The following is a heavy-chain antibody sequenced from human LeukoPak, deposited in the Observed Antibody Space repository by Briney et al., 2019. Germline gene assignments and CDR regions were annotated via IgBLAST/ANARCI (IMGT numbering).Heavy chain of an antibody. CDR1: GFTFSSYS. J-gene: IGHJ6*03. CDR3: AKQARPDYYYYMDV. CDR2: ISGSGGST. V-gene: IGHV3-23*01. Sequence: GGAPRLSCAASGFTFSSYSISWGRQAPGEGLGGGSAISGSGGSTYYADSVKGRFTISRDNSKNTLYLQMNSLRAEDTAVYYCAKQARPDYYYYMDVWGKGTTVTVSS. D-gene: IGHD6-6*01.